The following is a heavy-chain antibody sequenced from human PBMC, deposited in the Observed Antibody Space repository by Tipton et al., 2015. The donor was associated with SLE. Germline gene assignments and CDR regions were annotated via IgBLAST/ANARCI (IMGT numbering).Heavy chain of an antibody. J-gene: IGHJ3*02. CDR3: ARRFWSGYDAFDI. CDR2: VYDIDFT. Sequence: LRLSCTASGASIRSYYWSWVRQPPGKGLEWIGYVYDIDFTNYNPSLKSRVTISLDPSKNQFSLKLTSVTAADTAVYYCARRFWSGYDAFDIWGQGTMVTVSS. CDR1: GASIRSYY. V-gene: IGHV4-59*12. D-gene: IGHD3-3*01.